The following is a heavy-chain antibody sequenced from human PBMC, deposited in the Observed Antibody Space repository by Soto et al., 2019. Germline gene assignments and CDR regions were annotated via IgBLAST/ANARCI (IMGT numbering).Heavy chain of an antibody. V-gene: IGHV4-59*01. CDR2: VYNSGST. CDR1: GGSISSNY. Sequence: SETLSLTCTVSGGSISSNYWTWIRQPPGKGLEWIGYVYNSGSTNYNPSLKSRVTISEDTSKCQFSLKVNSMTAADTAVYYCARYRREAVVGYTFDNRGHGILVTVSS. CDR3: ARYRREAVVGYTFDN. J-gene: IGHJ5*01. D-gene: IGHD1-1*01.